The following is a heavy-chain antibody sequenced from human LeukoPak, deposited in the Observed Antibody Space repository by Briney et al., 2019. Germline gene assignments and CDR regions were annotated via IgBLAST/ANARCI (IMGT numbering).Heavy chain of an antibody. V-gene: IGHV3-48*04. J-gene: IGHJ4*02. CDR1: GFTFSSYW. D-gene: IGHD5-12*01. CDR2: ISSSSTTI. Sequence: GGSLRLSCAASGFTFSSYWMGWVRQAPGKGLEWVSFISSSSTTIYYADSVKGRFTISRDTAKNSLYLQMNSLRADDTAVYYCARGGGYAWDYWGQGTLVTVSS. CDR3: ARGGGYAWDY.